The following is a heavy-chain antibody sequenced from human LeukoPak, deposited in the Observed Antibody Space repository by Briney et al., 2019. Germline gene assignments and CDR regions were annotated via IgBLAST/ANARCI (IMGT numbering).Heavy chain of an antibody. CDR1: GGSISSGDYY. CDR2: IYYSGST. J-gene: IGHJ4*02. Sequence: PSETLPLTCTVSGGSISSGDYYWSWIRQPPGKGLEWIGYIYYSGSTYYNPSLKSRVTISVDTSKNQFSLKLSSVTAADTAVYYCAREVAAAGTAYDYWGQGTLVTVSS. V-gene: IGHV4-30-4*01. D-gene: IGHD6-13*01. CDR3: AREVAAAGTAYDY.